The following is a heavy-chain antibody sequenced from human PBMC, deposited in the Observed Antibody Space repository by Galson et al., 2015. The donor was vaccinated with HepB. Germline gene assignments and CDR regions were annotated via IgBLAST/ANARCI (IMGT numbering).Heavy chain of an antibody. V-gene: IGHV5-51*01. CDR3: ARQTPYNWNYDYYYYGMDV. CDR2: IYPGDSDT. D-gene: IGHD1-7*01. Sequence: QSGAEVKKPGESLKISCKGSGYSFTSYWIGWVRQMPGKGLEWMGIIYPGDSDTRYSPSFQGQVTISADKSISTAYLQWSSLKASDTAMYYCARQTPYNWNYDYYYYGMDVWGQGTTVTVSS. CDR1: GYSFTSYW. J-gene: IGHJ6*02.